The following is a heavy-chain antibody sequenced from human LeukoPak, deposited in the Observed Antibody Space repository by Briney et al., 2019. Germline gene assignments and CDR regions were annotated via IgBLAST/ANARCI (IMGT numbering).Heavy chain of an antibody. D-gene: IGHD6-13*01. CDR3: ARFARGLAAAPDY. Sequence: ASETLSLTCAVYGGSFSAYYWSWIRQPPGEGLEWIGEIIHSGSTNYNPSLKSRVTISVDTSKNQLSLRLTSVTAADTAVYYCARFARGLAAAPDYWGRGTPVTVSS. J-gene: IGHJ4*02. CDR1: GGSFSAYY. CDR2: IIHSGST. V-gene: IGHV4-34*12.